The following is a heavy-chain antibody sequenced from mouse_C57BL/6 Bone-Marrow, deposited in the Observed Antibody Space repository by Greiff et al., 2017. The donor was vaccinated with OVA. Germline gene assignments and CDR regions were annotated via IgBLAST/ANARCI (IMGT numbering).Heavy chain of an antibody. V-gene: IGHV2-2*01. CDR3: ARLRHYYAMDY. J-gene: IGHJ4*01. CDR1: GFSLTSYG. CDR2: IWRGGST. Sequence: QVQLQQSGPGLVQPSPCLSLTCTASGFSLTSYGVHWVRQSPGQGLEWLGVIWRGGSTDYYAAFISRLSISEDNTKSQMLFKMNSPQDDDTAIYDSARLRHYYAMDYWGQGTSVTVSS.